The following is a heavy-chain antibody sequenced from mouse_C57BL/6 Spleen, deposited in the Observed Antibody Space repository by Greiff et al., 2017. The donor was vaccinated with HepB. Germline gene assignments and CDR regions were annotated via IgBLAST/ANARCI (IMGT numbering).Heavy chain of an antibody. D-gene: IGHD2-4*01. V-gene: IGHV3-6*01. CDR3: AREGDYGGAWFAY. J-gene: IGHJ3*01. CDR1: GYSITSGYY. CDR2: ISYDGSN. Sequence: EVQLQESGPGLVKPSQSLSLTCSVTGYSITSGYYWNWIRQFPGNKLEWMGYISYDGSNNYNPSLKNRISITRDTSKNQFFLKLNSVTTEDTATYYCAREGDYGGAWFAYWGQGTLVTVSA.